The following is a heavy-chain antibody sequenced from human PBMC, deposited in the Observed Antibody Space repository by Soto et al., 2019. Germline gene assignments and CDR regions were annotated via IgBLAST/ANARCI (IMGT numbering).Heavy chain of an antibody. Sequence: QVQLVQSGAEVKKPGSSVKVSCKASGGTFSSYTISWVRQAPGQGLEWMGRIIPILGIANYAQKFQGRVTITADKATSKAYMELSSLRSEDTAVYYCAIYTRSAADTDDYYYYMDVWGKGTTVTVSS. J-gene: IGHJ6*03. CDR3: AIYTRSAADTDDYYYYMDV. CDR2: IIPILGIA. V-gene: IGHV1-69*02. D-gene: IGHD6-13*01. CDR1: GGTFSSYT.